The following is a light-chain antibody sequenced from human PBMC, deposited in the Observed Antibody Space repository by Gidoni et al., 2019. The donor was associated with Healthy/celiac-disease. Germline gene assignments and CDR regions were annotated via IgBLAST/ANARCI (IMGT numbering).Light chain of an antibody. CDR2: DAS. Sequence: PGERATLSCRASQSVSSYLAWYQQKPGQAPRLLIYDASNRATGIPARFSGSGSGTDFTLTISSLEPEDFAVYYCQQRSNWPPWTFGQGTKVEIK. CDR3: QQRSNWPPWT. V-gene: IGKV3-11*01. J-gene: IGKJ1*01. CDR1: QSVSSY.